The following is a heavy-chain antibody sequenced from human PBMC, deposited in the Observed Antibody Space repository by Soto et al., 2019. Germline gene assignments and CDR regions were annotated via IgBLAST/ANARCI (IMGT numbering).Heavy chain of an antibody. CDR3: AKDRGWYYFDY. J-gene: IGHJ4*02. Sequence: GGSPRLSCVAPGFPFNSYCMPRVLQAPGKGLEWVAVISDDGSNKYYADSVKGRFTISRDTSKNTLYLQMNSLRTEDTAVYYCAKDRGWYYFDYWGQGTLVTVSS. CDR2: ISDDGSNK. CDR1: GFPFNSYC. D-gene: IGHD6-19*01. V-gene: IGHV3-30*18.